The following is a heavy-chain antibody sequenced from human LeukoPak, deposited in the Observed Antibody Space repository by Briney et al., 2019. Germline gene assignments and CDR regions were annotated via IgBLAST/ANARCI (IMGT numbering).Heavy chain of an antibody. V-gene: IGHV1-18*01. D-gene: IGHD6-13*01. CDR1: GYTFTSYG. CDR2: ISAYNGNT. J-gene: IGHJ6*02. CDR3: ARDSIHPTRISSSWYGPYYYYGMDV. Sequence: ASVKVSCKASGYTFTSYGISWVRQAPGQGLEWMGWISAYNGNTNYAQKLQGRVTMTTDTSTSTASMELRSLRSDDTAVYYCARDSIHPTRISSSWYGPYYYYGMDVWGQGTTVTVSS.